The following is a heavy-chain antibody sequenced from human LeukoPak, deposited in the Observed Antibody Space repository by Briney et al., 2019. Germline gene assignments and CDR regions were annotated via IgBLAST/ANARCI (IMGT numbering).Heavy chain of an antibody. CDR1: GYTFTSFG. CDR2: ISAYNGNT. V-gene: IGHV1-18*01. Sequence: ASVRVSCKASGYTFTSFGITWVRQAPGQGLEWMGWISAYNGNTNYAEKVKGRVTLTRDTSTSSVYMQLRNLRSDDTAVYYCARADCGWCHGDYWGQGTLVIVSS. D-gene: IGHD6-19*01. J-gene: IGHJ4*02. CDR3: ARADCGWCHGDY.